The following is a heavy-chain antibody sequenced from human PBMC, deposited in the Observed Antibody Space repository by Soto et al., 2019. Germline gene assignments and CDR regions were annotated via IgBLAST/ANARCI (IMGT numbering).Heavy chain of an antibody. V-gene: IGHV2-5*02. Sequence: QITLKESGPSLVKPTQTLTLTCTFSGFALTTTGVGVVWIRQPPGKALEWLALIYWDDDKHYSPSLRSRLTVTKDTTKNQEVLTLTNVDPADTGTYFCAHVGDLEQWLYRLDHWGQGTLVTVSS. CDR1: GFALTTTGVG. J-gene: IGHJ4*02. D-gene: IGHD6-19*01. CDR3: AHVGDLEQWLYRLDH. CDR2: IYWDDDK.